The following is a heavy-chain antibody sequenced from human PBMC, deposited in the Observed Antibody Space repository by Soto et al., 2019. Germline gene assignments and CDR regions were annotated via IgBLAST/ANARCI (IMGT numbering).Heavy chain of an antibody. CDR1: GFTFSSYA. CDR2: ISYDGSNK. V-gene: IGHV3-30-3*01. Sequence: QVQLVESGGGVVQPGRSLRLSCAASGFTFSSYAMHWVRQAPGKGLEWVAIISYDGSNKYYADSVKGRFTISRDNSKNPLYLQMNSLRAEDTAVYYCARAPSLAAPNGMDVWGQGTTVTVSS. J-gene: IGHJ6*02. CDR3: ARAPSLAAPNGMDV. D-gene: IGHD6-6*01.